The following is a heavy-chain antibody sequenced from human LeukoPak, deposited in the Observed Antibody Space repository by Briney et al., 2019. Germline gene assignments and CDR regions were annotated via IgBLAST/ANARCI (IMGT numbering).Heavy chain of an antibody. CDR2: INPNSGGT. D-gene: IGHD5-12*01. V-gene: IGHV1-2*02. Sequence: ASVKVSCKASGYTFTGYYMHWVRQAPGQGLEWMGWINPNSGGTNYAQKFQGRVTMTRDTSISTAYMELSRLRSDDTAVYYCAKDRYGDYEAPFHYYMDAWGRGTTVTVSS. CDR1: GYTFTGYY. CDR3: AKDRYGDYEAPFHYYMDA. J-gene: IGHJ6*03.